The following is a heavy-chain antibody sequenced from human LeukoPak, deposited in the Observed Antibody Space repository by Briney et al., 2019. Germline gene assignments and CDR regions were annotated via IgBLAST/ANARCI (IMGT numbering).Heavy chain of an antibody. CDR1: GFTFSRHG. J-gene: IGHJ4*02. D-gene: IGHD3-3*01. V-gene: IGHV3-30*03. CDR3: ARDRAWNYFDY. CDR2: ISNDGSRK. Sequence: GRSLRLSCAASGFTFSRHGMHWVRQAPGKGLEWVAIISNDGSRKYYAHSVEGRFTISRDNSKNTLYLQMDSLRAEDTAVYYCARDRAWNYFDYWGQGTLVTVSS.